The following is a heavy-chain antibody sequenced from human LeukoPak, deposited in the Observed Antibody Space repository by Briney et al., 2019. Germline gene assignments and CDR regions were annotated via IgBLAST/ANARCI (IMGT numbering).Heavy chain of an antibody. Sequence: GASVKVSCKASGYTFTGKYMHWVRQAPGQGLECMGWINPDGGGTRYPEKFQGRVTMTRDASITTAYMELYSLRSDDTAVYFCTTDSVVVRNSMNAFDIWGQGTMVTVSS. J-gene: IGHJ3*02. D-gene: IGHD2-2*01. CDR1: GYTFTGKY. CDR2: INPDGGGT. CDR3: TTDSVVVRNSMNAFDI. V-gene: IGHV1-2*02.